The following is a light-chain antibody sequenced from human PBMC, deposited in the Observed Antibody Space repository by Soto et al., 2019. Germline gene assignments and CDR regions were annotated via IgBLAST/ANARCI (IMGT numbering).Light chain of an antibody. CDR1: SSDVGGYNY. V-gene: IGLV2-8*01. J-gene: IGLJ2*01. CDR2: EVT. Sequence: QSALTQPPSASGSPGQSVTISCTGTSSDVGGYNYVSWYQQHPGKAPKLMIYEVTKRPSGVPDRFSGSKSDNTASLTVSGLQAEDEADYYCSSHAGINNVVFGGGTKVTVL. CDR3: SSHAGINNVV.